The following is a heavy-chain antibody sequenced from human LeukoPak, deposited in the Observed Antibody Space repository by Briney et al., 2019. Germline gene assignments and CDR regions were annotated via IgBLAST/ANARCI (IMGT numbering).Heavy chain of an antibody. CDR2: IKHDGTGQ. J-gene: IGHJ3*02. V-gene: IGHV3-7*01. Sequence: PGRSLRLSCVASRLTSSNYWMRWLRQAPGNGLEWVAHIKHDGTGQYYVDSVKGRFTISTANAQASLYLQLNNLRPPHTHLHYCPRRDFWSGYYIDAFDIWGQGTMVTVSS. CDR1: RLTSSNYW. CDR3: PRRDFWSGYYIDAFDI. D-gene: IGHD3-3*01.